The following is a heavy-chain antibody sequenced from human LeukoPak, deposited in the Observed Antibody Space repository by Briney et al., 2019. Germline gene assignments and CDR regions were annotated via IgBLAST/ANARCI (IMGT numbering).Heavy chain of an antibody. CDR3: ARHTGVYYDSSGYFDY. CDR2: IYPGDSDT. D-gene: IGHD3-22*01. Sequence: GESLKISCKGSGYSFTSCWIGWVRQMPGKGLEWMGIIYPGDSDTRYSPSFQGQVTISADKSISTAYLQWSSLKASDTAMYYCARHTGVYYDSSGYFDYWGQGTLVTVSS. CDR1: GYSFTSCW. J-gene: IGHJ4*02. V-gene: IGHV5-51*01.